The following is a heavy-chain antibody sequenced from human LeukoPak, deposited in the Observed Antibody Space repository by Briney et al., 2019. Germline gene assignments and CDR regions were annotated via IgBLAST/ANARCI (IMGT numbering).Heavy chain of an antibody. V-gene: IGHV1-69*06. Sequence: SVKVSCKASGGTFSSYAINWVRQAPGQGLEWMGGIIPIFGTANYAQKFQGRVTITADKSTSTAYMELSSLRSEDTAVYYCARTRSSSSSWYGQFDYWGQGTLVTVSP. CDR1: GGTFSSYA. D-gene: IGHD6-13*01. J-gene: IGHJ4*02. CDR2: IIPIFGTA. CDR3: ARTRSSSSSWYGQFDY.